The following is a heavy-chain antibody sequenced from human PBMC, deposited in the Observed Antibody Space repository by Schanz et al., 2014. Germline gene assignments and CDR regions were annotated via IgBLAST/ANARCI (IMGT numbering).Heavy chain of an antibody. CDR3: TADLWFGAVWGVW. Sequence: EVQLLESGGGLVQPGGSLRLSCASSGFSFTTYAMSWVRQAPGKGLEWVSSISSGGGSTYYADSVKGRFTISRDNSKNTLYLQMKSLRAEDTPVYYCTADLWFGAVWGVWWGQGTLVTVSS. V-gene: IGHV3-23*01. D-gene: IGHD3-10*01. CDR1: GFSFTTYA. J-gene: IGHJ4*02. CDR2: ISSGGGST.